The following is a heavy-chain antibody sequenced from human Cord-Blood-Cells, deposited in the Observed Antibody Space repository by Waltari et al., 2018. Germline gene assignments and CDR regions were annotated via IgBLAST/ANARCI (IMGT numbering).Heavy chain of an antibody. J-gene: IGHJ3*02. V-gene: IGHV4-39*01. Sequence: QLQLQESGPGLVKPSETLSLTCTVSGGSISSSSYYWGWIRQPPGKGLEWIGSIYYSGSTYYNPSLKSRVTISVDTSKNQFSLKLSSVTAADTAVYYCARLRESTGDAFDIWGQGTMVTVSS. CDR1: GGSISSSSYY. CDR3: ARLRESTGDAFDI. CDR2: IYYSGST. D-gene: IGHD2-8*02.